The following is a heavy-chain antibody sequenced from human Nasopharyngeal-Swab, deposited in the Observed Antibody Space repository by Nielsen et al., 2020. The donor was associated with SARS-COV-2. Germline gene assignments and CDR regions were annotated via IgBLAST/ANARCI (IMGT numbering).Heavy chain of an antibody. CDR3: VRSSAGLADY. J-gene: IGHJ4*02. V-gene: IGHV2-70*10. D-gene: IGHD3-10*01. Sequence: WIRQRPGKALEWIARIDWDDDKYYSTSLKTRLTISKDTSKNQVVLTMTNMDPVDTPTYYCVRSSAGLADYWGQGTLVTVSS. CDR2: IDWDDDK.